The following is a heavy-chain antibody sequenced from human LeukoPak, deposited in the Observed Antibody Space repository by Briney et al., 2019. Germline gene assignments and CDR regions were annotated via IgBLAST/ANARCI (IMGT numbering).Heavy chain of an antibody. CDR1: GFTFSSYS. V-gene: IGHV3-21*01. D-gene: IGHD2-15*01. CDR2: ISSSSSYI. J-gene: IGHJ6*03. CDR3: ARGYCSGGSCYGGYYYYYYMDV. Sequence: PGGSLRLSCAASGFTFSSYSMNWVRQAPGKGLEWVSSISSSSSYIYYADSVKGRFTISRDNAKNSLYLQMNSLRAEDTAVYYCARGYCSGGSCYGGYYYYYYMDVWGKGTTVTISS.